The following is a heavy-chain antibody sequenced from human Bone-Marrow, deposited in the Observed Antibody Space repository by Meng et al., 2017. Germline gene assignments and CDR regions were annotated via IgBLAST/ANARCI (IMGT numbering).Heavy chain of an antibody. CDR3: ARVSVAGPIRRNYYYYYGMDD. Sequence: ASVKVSCKASGYTFTSYGISWVRQAPGQGLEWMGWISAYNGNTNYAQKLQGRVTMTADTSTSTAYMELRNLRYDDTAVYYCARVSVAGPIRRNYYYYYGMDDWGQGTTVTVSS. CDR1: GYTFTSYG. D-gene: IGHD6-13*01. J-gene: IGHJ6*02. CDR2: ISAYNGNT. V-gene: IGHV1-18*01.